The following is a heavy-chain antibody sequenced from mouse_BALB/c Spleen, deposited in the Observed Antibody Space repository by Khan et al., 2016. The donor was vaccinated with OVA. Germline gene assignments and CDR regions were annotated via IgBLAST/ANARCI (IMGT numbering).Heavy chain of an antibody. V-gene: IGHV9-3-1*01. CDR1: GHTFTNYG. Sequence: QIQLVQSGPELKKPGETVKISCKASGHTFTNYGMNWVKQAPGQGLKWMGWINTYTGEPTYADDFNGRFAFSLETSVSTAYLQINNLKNEDTATYCCARPPYFSYAMDNWGQGTSVTVSS. CDR3: ARPPYFSYAMDN. CDR2: INTYTGEP. J-gene: IGHJ4*01. D-gene: IGHD2-10*01.